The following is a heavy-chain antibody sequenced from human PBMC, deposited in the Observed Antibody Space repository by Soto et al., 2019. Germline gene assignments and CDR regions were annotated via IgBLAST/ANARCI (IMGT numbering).Heavy chain of an antibody. CDR3: ARAGSSSPDYYGMDV. CDR1: GGTFSSYA. Sequence: ASVKVSCKASGGTFSSYAISWVRQAPGQGLEWMGGIIPIFGTANYAQKFQGRVTITADESTSTAYMELSNLRSEDTAVYYCARAGSSSPDYYGMDVWGQGTTVTVSS. V-gene: IGHV1-69*13. J-gene: IGHJ6*02. CDR2: IIPIFGTA. D-gene: IGHD6-13*01.